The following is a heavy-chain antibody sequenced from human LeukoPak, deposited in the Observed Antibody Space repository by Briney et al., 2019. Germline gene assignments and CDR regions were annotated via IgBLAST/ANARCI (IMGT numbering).Heavy chain of an antibody. Sequence: KTSETLSLTCTVSGGSVSSSSYYWGWIRQPPGKGLEWIGSIYYSGTTYYNPSLKSRVTISVDTSKNQFSLKLRSVPAADTAVYYCARHSQYSYGLLYFFDFWGQGTLVTVSS. J-gene: IGHJ4*02. CDR2: IYYSGTT. V-gene: IGHV4-39*01. CDR1: GGSVSSSSYY. CDR3: ARHSQYSYGLLYFFDF. D-gene: IGHD5-18*01.